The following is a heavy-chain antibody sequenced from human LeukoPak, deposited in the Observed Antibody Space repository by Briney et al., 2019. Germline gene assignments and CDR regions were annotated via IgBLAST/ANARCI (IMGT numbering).Heavy chain of an antibody. D-gene: IGHD1-26*01. CDR1: GDIFSNYP. CDR2: ITPIFGTV. J-gene: IGHJ4*02. CDR3: ARGRWELRGGYFDY. V-gene: IGHV1-69*06. Sequence: ASVKVSCKASGDIFSNYPITWVRQAPGQGLEWMGRITPIFGTVNYAQKFQGRVTIIADKSTSTAYMELSSLRSEDTAVYYCARGRWELRGGYFDYWGQGTLVTVSS.